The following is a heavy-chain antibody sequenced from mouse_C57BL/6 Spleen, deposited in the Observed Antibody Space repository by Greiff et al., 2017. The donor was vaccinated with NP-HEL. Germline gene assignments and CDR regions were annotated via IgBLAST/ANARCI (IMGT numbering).Heavy chain of an antibody. CDR3: AFTTVVAGNHWYFDV. J-gene: IGHJ1*03. CDR2: IYWDDDK. CDR1: GFSLSTSGMG. Sequence: QVTLKVSGPGILQSSQTLSLTCSFSGFSLSTSGMGVSWIRQPSGKGLEWLAHIYWDDDKRYNPSLKSRLTISKDTSRNQVFLKITSVDTADTATYYCAFTTVVAGNHWYFDVWGTGTTVTVSS. D-gene: IGHD1-1*01. V-gene: IGHV8-12*01.